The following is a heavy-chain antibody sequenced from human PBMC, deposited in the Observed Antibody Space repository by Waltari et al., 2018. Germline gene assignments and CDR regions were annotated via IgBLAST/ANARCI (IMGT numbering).Heavy chain of an antibody. CDR2: IYYSGST. CDR3: ARLGGVGYHLFDY. J-gene: IGHJ4*02. Sequence: QVQLQESGPGLVKPSETLSLTCTVSGGSINNYYWSWIRQPPGKGLEWIVYIYYSGSTNFTPSLNSRVTISVDTSKNHFPLKRSSVTAADTAVYYCARLGGVGYHLFDYWGQGTLVTVSS. V-gene: IGHV4-59*12. CDR1: GGSINNYY. D-gene: IGHD3-16*01.